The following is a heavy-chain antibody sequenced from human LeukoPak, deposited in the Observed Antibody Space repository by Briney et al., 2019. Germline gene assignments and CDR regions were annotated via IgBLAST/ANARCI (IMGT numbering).Heavy chain of an antibody. CDR3: ARVSGSYYGDFDY. V-gene: IGHV4-30-4*08. CDR1: GGSISGGDYY. D-gene: IGHD1-26*01. J-gene: IGHJ4*02. Sequence: PSETLSLTCTVSGGSISGGDYYWSWIRQPPGKGLEWIGYIYYSGSTYYNPSLKSRVTISVDTSKNQFSLKLSSVTAADTAVYYRARVSGSYYGDFDYWGQGTLVTVSS. CDR2: IYYSGST.